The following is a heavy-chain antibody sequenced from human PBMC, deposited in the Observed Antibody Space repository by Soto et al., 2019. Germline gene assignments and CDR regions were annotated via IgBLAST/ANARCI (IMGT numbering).Heavy chain of an antibody. Sequence: PGGSLRLSCAASGFPFSSYWMRWVRQAPGKGLVWVSRINSDGSSTSYADSVKGRFTISRDNAKNTLYLQMNSLRAEVTAVYYCARADSSGYQLYYYYGMDVWGQGTKVTVS. J-gene: IGHJ6*02. D-gene: IGHD3-22*01. CDR3: ARADSSGYQLYYYYGMDV. V-gene: IGHV3-74*01. CDR1: GFPFSSYW. CDR2: INSDGSST.